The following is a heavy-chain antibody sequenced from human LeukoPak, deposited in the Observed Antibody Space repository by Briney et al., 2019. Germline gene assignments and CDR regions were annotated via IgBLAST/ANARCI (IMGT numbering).Heavy chain of an antibody. V-gene: IGHV4-61*02. D-gene: IGHD1-26*01. J-gene: IGHJ3*02. Sequence: PSQTLSLTCTVSGGSISSGSYYWSWIRQPAGKGLEWIGRIYTSGSTYYNPSLKSRVTISVDTSKNQFSLKLSSVTAADTAVYYCARGGSYQTRAFDIWGQGTVVTVSS. CDR1: GGSISSGSYY. CDR3: ARGGSYQTRAFDI. CDR2: IYTSGST.